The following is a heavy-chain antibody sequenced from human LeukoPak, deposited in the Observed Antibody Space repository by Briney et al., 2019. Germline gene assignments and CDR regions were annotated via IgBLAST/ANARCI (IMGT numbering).Heavy chain of an antibody. D-gene: IGHD6-13*01. CDR2: IYYSGST. Sequence: SETLSLTCTVSGGSVSSGSYYWSWIRQPPGKGLEWIGYIYYSGSTNYNPSLKSRVTISVDTSKNQFSLKLSSVTAADTAVYYCARYLEGYNSSLDYWGQGTLVTVSS. CDR3: ARYLEGYNSSLDY. J-gene: IGHJ4*02. CDR1: GGSVSSGSYY. V-gene: IGHV4-61*01.